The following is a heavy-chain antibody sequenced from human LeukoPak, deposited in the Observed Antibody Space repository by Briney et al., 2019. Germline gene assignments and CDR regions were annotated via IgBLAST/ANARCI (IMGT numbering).Heavy chain of an antibody. V-gene: IGHV3-48*03. Sequence: GGSLRLSCAASGFTFSSYEMNWVRQAPGKGLEWVSYISSSGSTIYYADSVKGRFTISRDNAKNSLYLQMSSLRAEDTAVHYCARDRYYTLDYWGQGTLVTVSS. CDR2: ISSSGSTI. CDR3: ARDRYYTLDY. J-gene: IGHJ4*02. D-gene: IGHD3-3*01. CDR1: GFTFSSYE.